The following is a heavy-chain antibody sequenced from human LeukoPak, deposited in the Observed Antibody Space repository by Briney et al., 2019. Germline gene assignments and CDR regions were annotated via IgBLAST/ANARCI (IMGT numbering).Heavy chain of an antibody. CDR2: IKQDGSEK. Sequence: AGGSLRLSCAASGFTFSSYWMSWVRQAPGKGLEWVANIKQDGSEKYYVDSVKGRFTISRDNAKNSLYLQMNSLRAEDTAVYYCARDDCSSISCYHNWFDPWGQGTLVTVPS. V-gene: IGHV3-7*01. CDR1: GFTFSSYW. D-gene: IGHD2-2*01. CDR3: ARDDCSSISCYHNWFDP. J-gene: IGHJ5*02.